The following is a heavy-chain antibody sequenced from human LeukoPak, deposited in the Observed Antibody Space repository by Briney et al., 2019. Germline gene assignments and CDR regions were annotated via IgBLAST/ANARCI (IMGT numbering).Heavy chain of an antibody. CDR1: GDSVSSNSAA. CDR2: TYYRSKWYN. CDR3: ARQGPTWPFDY. D-gene: IGHD5-24*01. Sequence: SQTLSLTCAISGDSVSSNSAAWNWKRQSPSRGFEWLGRTYYRSKWYNDYAVSVKSRLTINADTSKNQFSLLLHSVTPEDTAVYYCARQGPTWPFDYWGQGTLVTVSS. V-gene: IGHV6-1*01. J-gene: IGHJ4*02.